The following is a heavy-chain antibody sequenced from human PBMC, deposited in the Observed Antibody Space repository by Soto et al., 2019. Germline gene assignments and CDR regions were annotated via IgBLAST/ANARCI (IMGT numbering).Heavy chain of an antibody. J-gene: IGHJ6*03. V-gene: IGHV3-48*02. CDR1: GFSFSTYA. Sequence: PGGSLRLSCAASGFSFSTYAMNWVRQAPGKGLEWVAYISSSGMTIYYADSVKGRFTISRDNAENSLYLQMHSLRDEDTAIYFCARMDQPRNNDYYYFYLDVWGKGTTVTVSS. CDR2: ISSSGMTI. CDR3: ARMDQPRNNDYYYFYLDV. D-gene: IGHD2-2*01.